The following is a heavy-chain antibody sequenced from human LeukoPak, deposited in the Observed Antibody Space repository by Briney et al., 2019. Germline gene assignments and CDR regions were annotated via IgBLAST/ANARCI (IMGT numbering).Heavy chain of an antibody. CDR3: AKDQGSGHGAYTWGTFDY. Sequence: GGSLRLSWAASGFTFSSHAMSWVRKAPGKGLEWVSGISGRGDSTVYADSVKGRFTISRDNSGNTLFLQMNSLRVEDTAVYYCAKDQGSGHGAYTWGTFDYWGPETLVTVFS. J-gene: IGHJ4*01. D-gene: IGHD3-16*01. CDR2: ISGRGDST. V-gene: IGHV3-23*01. CDR1: GFTFSSHA.